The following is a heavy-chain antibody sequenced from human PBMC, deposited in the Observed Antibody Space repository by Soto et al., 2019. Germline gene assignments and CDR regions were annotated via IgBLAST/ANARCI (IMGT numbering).Heavy chain of an antibody. CDR1: GFTFSSYW. CDR3: ARSRKAAAGHYFDY. Sequence: GGSLRLSCAASGFTFSSYWMSWVRQAPGKGLEWVANIKQDGSEKYYVDSVKGRFTISRDNAKNSLYLQMNSLRAEDTAVYYCARSRKAAAGHYFDYWGQGTLVTVSS. CDR2: IKQDGSEK. V-gene: IGHV3-7*05. D-gene: IGHD6-13*01. J-gene: IGHJ4*02.